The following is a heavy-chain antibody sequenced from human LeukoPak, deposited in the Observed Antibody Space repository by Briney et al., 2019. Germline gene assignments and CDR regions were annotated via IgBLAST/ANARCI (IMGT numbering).Heavy chain of an antibody. Sequence: SETLSLTCTVSGGSISSGDYYWSWIRQPPGKGLEWIAYMYYSGSTYYNPSLKSRVTMSADTSKNQLSLKLSSVTTADTSVYYCARPYYYDSRIDPWGQGILVTVSS. CDR3: ARPYYYDSRIDP. CDR2: MYYSGST. V-gene: IGHV4-30-4*01. CDR1: GGSISSGDYY. J-gene: IGHJ5*02. D-gene: IGHD3-22*01.